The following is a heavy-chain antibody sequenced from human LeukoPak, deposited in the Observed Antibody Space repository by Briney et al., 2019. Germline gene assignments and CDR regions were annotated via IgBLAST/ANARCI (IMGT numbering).Heavy chain of an antibody. Sequence: GEPLKISCKGPGYSFTSYWIGWVRQMPGKGLEWMEVIYPGDSDPRYSPSFQGQVTISADKSIRPAYLQWSSLKASDTAMYYCARQAPGAWFDPWGQGTLVTVRS. CDR2: IYPGDSDP. CDR3: ARQAPGAWFDP. V-gene: IGHV5-51*01. CDR1: GYSFTSYW. J-gene: IGHJ5*02. D-gene: IGHD7-27*01.